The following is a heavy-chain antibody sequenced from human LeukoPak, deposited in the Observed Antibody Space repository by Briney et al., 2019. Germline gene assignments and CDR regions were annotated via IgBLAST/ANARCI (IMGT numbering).Heavy chain of an antibody. V-gene: IGHV4-59*08. CDR1: GGPIRSYY. J-gene: IGHJ5*02. D-gene: IGHD2-2*01. CDR2: IFYSGST. Sequence: PWETLSLPCTVSGGPIRSYYWRWIPQPPGKGLEGIAYIFYSGSTNFNPSLKSRVTISVDTSKNQFSLRLSSVTAADTAVYYCARSESRYNWFDPWGQGTLVTVSS. CDR3: ARSESRYNWFDP.